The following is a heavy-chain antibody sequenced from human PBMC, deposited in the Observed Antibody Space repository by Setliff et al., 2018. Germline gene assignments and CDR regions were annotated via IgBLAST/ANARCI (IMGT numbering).Heavy chain of an antibody. J-gene: IGHJ4*02. CDR3: AREHVSGHSEY. Sequence: PGESLKISCKGSGYRFTTYWIAWVRQKPGKGLECMGIVYPGDSDTQYSPSFQGQVTFSSDKSINTAYLHLSSLKASDTAMYYCAREHVSGHSEYWGQGTLVTVSS. D-gene: IGHD1-26*01. CDR2: VYPGDSDT. V-gene: IGHV5-51*01. CDR1: GYRFTTYW.